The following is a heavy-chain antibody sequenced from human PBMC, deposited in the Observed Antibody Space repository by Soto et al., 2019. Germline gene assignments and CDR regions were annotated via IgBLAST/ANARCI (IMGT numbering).Heavy chain of an antibody. D-gene: IGHD2-15*01. V-gene: IGHV2-70*01. J-gene: IGHJ3*02. CDR3: ARILGYCSGGSCYYDSLLI. CDR1: GFSLSTSRMC. CDR2: IDWDDDK. Sequence: SGPTLVNPTQTLTLTCTFSGFSLSTSRMCVSWIRQPPGKALEWLALIDWDDDKYYSTSLKTRLTISKDTSKNQVVLTMTNMDPVDTPTYYCARILGYCSGGSCYYDSLLISGPGPIVTVS.